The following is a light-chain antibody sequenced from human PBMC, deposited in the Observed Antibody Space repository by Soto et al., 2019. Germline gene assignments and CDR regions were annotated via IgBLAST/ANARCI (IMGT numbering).Light chain of an antibody. J-gene: IGKJ1*01. V-gene: IGKV1-5*03. Sequence: ITLSRSTLPAKVGDRVTSTFRASQSISSWLAWYQQKPGKAPKLLIYKASSLESGVPSRFSGSGSGTEFTLTISSLQPDDFATYYCQQYNSYWTFGQ. CDR2: KAS. CDR3: QQYNSYWT. CDR1: QSISSW.